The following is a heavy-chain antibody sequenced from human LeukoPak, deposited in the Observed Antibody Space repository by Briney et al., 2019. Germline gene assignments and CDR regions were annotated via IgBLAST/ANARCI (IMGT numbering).Heavy chain of an antibody. CDR3: ARDSGHCSGGICYDRFDY. D-gene: IGHD2-15*01. CDR2: IKQDASEK. Sequence: GGSLRLSCAASGFTFSRYWMSWVRQAPEKGLEWVANIKQDASEKYYVDSVKGRFTISRDNAKKSLYLQMDSLRAEDTAVYYCARDSGHCSGGICYDRFDYWGQGTLVTVSS. J-gene: IGHJ4*02. CDR1: GFTFSRYW. V-gene: IGHV3-7*05.